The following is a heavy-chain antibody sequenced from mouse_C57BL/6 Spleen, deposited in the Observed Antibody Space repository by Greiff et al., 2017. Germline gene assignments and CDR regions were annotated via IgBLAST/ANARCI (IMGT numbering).Heavy chain of an antibody. Sequence: QVTLKVSGPGLLQSSQTLSLTCSFSGFSLSTSGMGVSWIRQPSGKGLEWLAHIYWDDDKRYNPSLKSRLTISKDTSRNQVFLKITRVDTADTATYDCARRGDYDTIFDYWGQGTTLTVSS. J-gene: IGHJ2*01. D-gene: IGHD2-4*01. CDR1: GFSLSTSGMG. CDR2: IYWDDDK. V-gene: IGHV8-12*01. CDR3: ARRGDYDTIFDY.